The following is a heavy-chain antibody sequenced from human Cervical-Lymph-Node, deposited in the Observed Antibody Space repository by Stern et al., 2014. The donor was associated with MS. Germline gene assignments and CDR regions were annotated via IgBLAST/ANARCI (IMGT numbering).Heavy chain of an antibody. CDR3: VREHYDYAWENSRFPTKYYFDH. D-gene: IGHD3-16*02. CDR2: VSFDGANR. Sequence: VQLVESGGGVVQPGTSLRLSCTTSGFPFSSYAFHWVRQTPGKGLEWVTLVSFDGANRYYAGSVQGRFSISRDDSKNTLYLQMNSLRPEDTALYYCVREHYDYAWENSRFPTKYYFDHWGQGTWVTVSS. V-gene: IGHV3-30-3*01. J-gene: IGHJ4*02. CDR1: GFPFSSYA.